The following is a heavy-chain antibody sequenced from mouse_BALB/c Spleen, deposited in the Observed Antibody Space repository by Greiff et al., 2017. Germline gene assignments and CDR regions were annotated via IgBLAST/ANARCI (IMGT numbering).Heavy chain of an antibody. Sequence: EVKLVESGGDLVKPGGSLKLSCAASGFTFSSYGMSWVRQTPDKRLEWVATISSGGSYTYYPDSVKGRFTISRDNAKNTLYLQMSSLKSEDTAMYYCARQKKYGNLLFMDYWGQGTSVTVSS. CDR1: GFTFSSYG. V-gene: IGHV5-6*01. CDR2: ISSGGSYT. J-gene: IGHJ4*01. CDR3: ARQKKYGNLLFMDY. D-gene: IGHD2-10*02.